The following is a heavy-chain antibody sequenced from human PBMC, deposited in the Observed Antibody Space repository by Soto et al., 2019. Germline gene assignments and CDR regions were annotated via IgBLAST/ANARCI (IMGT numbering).Heavy chain of an antibody. CDR3: ARSYSYGFDYYGMDV. CDR2: INAGNGNT. CDR1: GYTFTSYA. D-gene: IGHD5-18*01. Sequence: AASVKVSCKASGYTFTSYAMHWVRQAPGQRLEWMGWINAGNGNTKYSQKFQGRVTITRDTSASTAYMELSSLRSEDTAVYYCARSYSYGFDYYGMDVWGQGTTVTVS. V-gene: IGHV1-3*01. J-gene: IGHJ6*02.